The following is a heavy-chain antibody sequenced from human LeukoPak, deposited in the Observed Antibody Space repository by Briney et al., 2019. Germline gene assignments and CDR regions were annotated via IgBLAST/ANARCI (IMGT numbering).Heavy chain of an antibody. V-gene: IGHV4-34*01. CDR2: INHSGST. CDR1: GGSFSGYY. Sequence: SETLSLTCAVYGGSFSGYYWSWIRQPPGKGLEWIGEINHSGSTNYNPALKSRVTISVDTSKNQFSLKLSSVTAADTAVYYCASGRRELRFEYFDWSPLFGYWGQGTLVTASS. D-gene: IGHD3-9*01. J-gene: IGHJ4*02. CDR3: ASGRRELRFEYFDWSPLFGY.